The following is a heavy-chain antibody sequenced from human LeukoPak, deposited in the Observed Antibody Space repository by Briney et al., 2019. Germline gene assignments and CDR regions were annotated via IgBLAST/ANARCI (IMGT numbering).Heavy chain of an antibody. V-gene: IGHV3-30*02. D-gene: IGHD6-13*01. J-gene: IGHJ4*02. CDR3: AKSPYRGGSSWTEFDY. CDR1: GFTFSNYG. CDR2: IRYDGTDK. Sequence: GGSLRLSCAASGFTFSNYGIHWVRQAPSKGLEWVAFIRYDGTDKYYADSVKGRFTISRDSSKNTVYLQMNSLRDEDTALYYCAKSPYRGGSSWTEFDYWGQGTLVTVSS.